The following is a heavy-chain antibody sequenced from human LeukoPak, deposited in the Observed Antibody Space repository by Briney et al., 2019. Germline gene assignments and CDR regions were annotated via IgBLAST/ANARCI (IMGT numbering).Heavy chain of an antibody. J-gene: IGHJ4*02. CDR3: ARGGYDFWSGYYSDY. CDR2: VYTSGST. D-gene: IGHD3-3*01. V-gene: IGHV4-61*02. CDR1: GVSISSSSYY. Sequence: SETLSLTSTVSGVSISSSSYYWSWIRQPAGKGLEWIGRVYTSGSTNYNPSLKSRVTISVDTSKNQFSLKLSSVTAADTAVYYCARGGYDFWSGYYSDYWGQGTLVTVSS.